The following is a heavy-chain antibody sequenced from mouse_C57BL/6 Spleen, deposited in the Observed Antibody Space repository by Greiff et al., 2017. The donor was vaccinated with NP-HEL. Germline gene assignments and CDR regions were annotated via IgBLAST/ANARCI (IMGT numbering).Heavy chain of an antibody. CDR2: INPNNGGT. CDR3: AIDSSGLFAY. J-gene: IGHJ3*01. D-gene: IGHD3-2*02. V-gene: IGHV1-26*01. Sequence: VQLQQSGPELVKPGASVKISCKASGYTFTDYYMNWVKQSHGKSLEWIGDINPNNGGTSYNQKFKGKATLTVEKSSSTAYMELRSLTSEDSAVYYCAIDSSGLFAYWGQGTLVTVSA. CDR1: GYTFTDYY.